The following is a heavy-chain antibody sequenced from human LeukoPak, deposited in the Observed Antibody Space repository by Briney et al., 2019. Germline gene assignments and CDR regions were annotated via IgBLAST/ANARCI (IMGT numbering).Heavy chain of an antibody. D-gene: IGHD2-15*01. CDR3: ARVLRYCSGGNCYSGGLGYMDV. CDR2: ISSSGSTI. J-gene: IGHJ6*03. CDR1: GFTFSSYE. V-gene: IGHV3-48*03. Sequence: GRSLRLSCAASGFTFSSYEMNWVRQAPGKGLEWVSYISSSGSTIYYADSVKGRFTISRDNAKNSLFLQMNSLRAEDTAVYYCARVLRYCSGGNCYSGGLGYMDVWGKGTTVTISS.